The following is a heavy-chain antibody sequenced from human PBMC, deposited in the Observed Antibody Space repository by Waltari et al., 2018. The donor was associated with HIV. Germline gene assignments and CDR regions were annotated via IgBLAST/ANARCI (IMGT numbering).Heavy chain of an antibody. J-gene: IGHJ4*02. CDR1: GFTFSSYA. V-gene: IGHV3-30-3*01. D-gene: IGHD5-12*01. CDR3: ARGGGYSSSYYFDY. CDR2: ISNNGSNK. Sequence: QVQLVESGGGVVQPGRSLRLSCAASGFTFSSYAMHGVRQAPGKGLGWVSVISNNGSNKYYSDSVKGRFTISRDNSKNTLYLQMNSLRAEDTAVYYCARGGGYSSSYYFDYWGQGTLVTVSS.